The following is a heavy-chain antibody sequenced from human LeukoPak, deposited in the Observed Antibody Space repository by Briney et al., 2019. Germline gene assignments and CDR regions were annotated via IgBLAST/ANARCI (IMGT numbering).Heavy chain of an antibody. V-gene: IGHV5-51*01. CDR1: GYSFTSYW. Sequence: GESLKISCKGSGYSFTSYWIGWVRQIPGRGLEWVGIIYPGDSDTRYSPSFQGQVTISADRSINTAYLQWNSLKASDTAMYYCARENGSYDSWGQGTLVTVSS. J-gene: IGHJ4*02. D-gene: IGHD3-10*01. CDR2: IYPGDSDT. CDR3: ARENGSYDS.